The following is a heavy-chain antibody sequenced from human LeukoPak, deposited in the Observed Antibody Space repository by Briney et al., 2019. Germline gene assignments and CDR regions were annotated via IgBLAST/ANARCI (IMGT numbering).Heavy chain of an antibody. D-gene: IGHD1-1*01. CDR1: GFTFSSYG. CDR3: AKGTGTAHYYYYGMDV. CDR2: ISYDGSNK. J-gene: IGHJ6*02. Sequence: GSLRLSCAASGFTFSSYGMHWVRQAPGKGLEWVAVISYDGSNKYYADSVKGRFTISRDNSKNTLYLQMNSLRAEDTAVYYCAKGTGTAHYYYYGMDVWGQGTTVTVSS. V-gene: IGHV3-30*18.